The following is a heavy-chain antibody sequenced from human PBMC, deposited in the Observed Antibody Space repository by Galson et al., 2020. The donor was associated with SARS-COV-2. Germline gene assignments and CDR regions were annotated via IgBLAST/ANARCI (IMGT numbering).Heavy chain of an antibody. J-gene: IGHJ6*03. CDR1: GFTFRTYD. V-gene: IGHV3-13*05. D-gene: IGHD3-10*01. Sequence: HGESLKISCAASGFTFRTYDMHWVRQITGKGLEWVSTIGPAGDPYYAASVEGRFTISRDTAKNSLYLQINSLRVGDTAVYYCARSRDRTELRGLAYSFFMDVWGKGTTVTVSS. CDR2: IGPAGDP. CDR3: ARSRDRTELRGLAYSFFMDV.